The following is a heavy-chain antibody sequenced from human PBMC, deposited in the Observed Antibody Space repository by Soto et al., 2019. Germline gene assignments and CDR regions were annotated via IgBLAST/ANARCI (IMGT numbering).Heavy chain of an antibody. CDR1: GFTFSSYW. Sequence: GGSLRLSCAASGFTFSSYWMHWVRQAPGKGLVWVSRINSDGSSTSYADSVKGRFTISRENAKNTLYLQMNSLRAEDTAVYYCASFSYYYDSSGYYFDYWGQGTLVTVSS. V-gene: IGHV3-74*01. CDR3: ASFSYYYDSSGYYFDY. J-gene: IGHJ4*02. CDR2: INSDGSST. D-gene: IGHD3-22*01.